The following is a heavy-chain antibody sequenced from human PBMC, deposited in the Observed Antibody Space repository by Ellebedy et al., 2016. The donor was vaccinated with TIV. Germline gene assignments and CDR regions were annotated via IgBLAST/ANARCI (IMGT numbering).Heavy chain of an antibody. J-gene: IGHJ4*02. CDR3: ARPLYYWGGDCSYNFDY. CDR1: GFSLSNILMG. CDR2: IYSNDEK. Sequence: SGPTLVKPKETLTLTCTVSGFSLSNILMGVRWIRQPPGKALEWLAHIYSNDEKSYSTSLKTRLGISRDTSQSQVVLTMTNMDPVDTATYYCARPLYYWGGDCSYNFDYWGQGTPVTVSS. V-gene: IGHV2-26*01. D-gene: IGHD2-21*02.